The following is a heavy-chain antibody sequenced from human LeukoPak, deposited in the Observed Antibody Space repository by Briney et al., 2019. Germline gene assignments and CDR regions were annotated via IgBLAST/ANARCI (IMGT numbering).Heavy chain of an antibody. V-gene: IGHV4-59*01. CDR3: ARVGDIVAAGNYDY. CDR2: IFYIGSP. Sequence: SETLSLTCTVSGGSISSYYWSWIRQPPGKGLEWIANIFYIGSPNYNPSIKSRVTISFDTSNNQFSRKLSSATAAYTTVYYCARVGDIVAAGNYDYWGQGTLVTVSS. J-gene: IGHJ4*02. D-gene: IGHD6-13*01. CDR1: GGSISSYY.